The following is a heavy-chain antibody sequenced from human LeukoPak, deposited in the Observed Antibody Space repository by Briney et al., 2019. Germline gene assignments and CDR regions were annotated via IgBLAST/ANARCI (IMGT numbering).Heavy chain of an antibody. D-gene: IGHD3-10*01. CDR3: AREYYYGSGSPDPALSYCYYYMDV. V-gene: IGHV1-18*01. J-gene: IGHJ6*03. CDR2: ISAYNGNT. CDR1: GYTFTSYG. Sequence: EASVKLSCKASGYTFTSYGISWVRQAPGQGLEWMGWISAYNGNTNYAQKLQGRVTMTTDTSTSTAYMELRSLRSDDTAVYYCAREYYYGSGSPDPALSYCYYYMDVWGKGTTVTVSS.